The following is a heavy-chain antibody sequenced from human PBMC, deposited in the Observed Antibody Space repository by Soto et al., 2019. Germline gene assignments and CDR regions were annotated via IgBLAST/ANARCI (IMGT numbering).Heavy chain of an antibody. CDR1: GYTFTSYG. D-gene: IGHD6-19*01. Sequence: QVQLVQSGAEVKKPGASVTVSCKASGYTFTSYGISWVRQAPGQALEWMGWISAYNGNTNYAQKLQARVTMTTDTSTSTAYMELRSLRSDDTAVYYCARDHVQWLVQSWGQGYFQHWGQGTLVTVSS. V-gene: IGHV1-18*01. J-gene: IGHJ1*01. CDR2: ISAYNGNT. CDR3: ARDHVQWLVQSWGQGYFQH.